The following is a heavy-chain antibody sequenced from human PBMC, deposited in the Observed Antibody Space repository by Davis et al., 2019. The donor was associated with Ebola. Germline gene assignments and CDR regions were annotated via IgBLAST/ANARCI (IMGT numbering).Heavy chain of an antibody. D-gene: IGHD6-19*01. J-gene: IGHJ4*02. V-gene: IGHV3-9*01. CDR3: ARAEGYSSGWSDY. CDR1: GFNFGASA. CDR2: ISWNSDGV. Sequence: GGSLRLSCAASGFNFGASAMLWVRHAPGKGLEWVSGISWNSDGVVYADSVKGRFTISRDNSKNTLYLQMNSLRAEDTAVYYCARAEGYSSGWSDYWGQGTLVTVSS.